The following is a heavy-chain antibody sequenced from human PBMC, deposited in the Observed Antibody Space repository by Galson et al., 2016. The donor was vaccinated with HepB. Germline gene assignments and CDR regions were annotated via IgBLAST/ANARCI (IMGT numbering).Heavy chain of an antibody. V-gene: IGHV4-39*01. D-gene: IGHD3-16*02. CDR3: ARHLSTPRTRGFDC. CDR1: XXSIXXXSXX. J-gene: IGHJ4*02. CDR2: IYYSGST. Sequence: ETLXXTCTVXXXSIXXXSXXXGWXXXPPGXXLXXIGSIYYSGSTYXXPSLQSRVTISVDTSKNQFCLTMSSVXXADTAVFYCARHLSTPRTRGFDCWGQGIXVTV.